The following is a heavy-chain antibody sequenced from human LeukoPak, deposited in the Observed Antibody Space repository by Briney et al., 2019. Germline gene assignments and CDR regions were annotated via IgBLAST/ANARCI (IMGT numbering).Heavy chain of an antibody. CDR3: ARVAEQLSPYFDY. CDR2: IYTSGST. V-gene: IGHV4-61*02. Sequence: SETLSLTCTVSGGSISSGSYYWSWIRQPAGKGLEWIGRIYTSGSTNYNPSLKSRVTISVDTSKNQFSLKLSSVTAADTAVYYCARVAEQLSPYFDYWXXXTLVTVSS. J-gene: IGHJ4*01. CDR1: GGSISSGSYY. D-gene: IGHD5-18*01.